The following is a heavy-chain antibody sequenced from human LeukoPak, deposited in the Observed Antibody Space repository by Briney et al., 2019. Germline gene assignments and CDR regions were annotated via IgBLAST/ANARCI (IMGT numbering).Heavy chain of an antibody. CDR1: GFTFSSYG. CDR2: ISYDGSNK. D-gene: IGHD3-16*02. V-gene: IGHV3-30*18. CDR3: AKDPGGGNDYVWGSYRHNWFDP. J-gene: IGHJ5*02. Sequence: GRSLRLSCAASGFTFSSYGMHWVRQAPGKGLEWVAVISYDGSNKYYADSVKGRFTISRDNSKTTLYLQMNSLRAEDTAVYYCAKDPGGGNDYVWGSYRHNWFDPWGQGTLVTVSS.